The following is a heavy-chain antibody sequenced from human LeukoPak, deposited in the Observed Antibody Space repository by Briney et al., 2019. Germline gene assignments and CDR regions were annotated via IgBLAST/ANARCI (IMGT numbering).Heavy chain of an antibody. CDR2: IYLSGST. J-gene: IGHJ4*02. D-gene: IGHD6-19*01. Sequence: SETLSLTCTVSGGSISSNYWSWIRQPPGKGLGWIGYIYLSGSTNYNTSLKSRVTISVDTSKNQFSLKLSSVTAADTAVYYCARGGHSSAHLGDDFDYWGQGTLVTVSS. V-gene: IGHV4-59*01. CDR3: ARGGHSSAHLGDDFDY. CDR1: GGSISSNY.